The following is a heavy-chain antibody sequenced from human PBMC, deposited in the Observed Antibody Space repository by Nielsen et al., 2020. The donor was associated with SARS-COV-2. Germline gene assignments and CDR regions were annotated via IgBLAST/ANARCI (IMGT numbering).Heavy chain of an antibody. CDR1: GYTFSSHD. V-gene: IGHV1-18*01. Sequence: ASVKVSCKASGYTFSSHDISWVRQAPGQGLEWMGWISTYNGDTNYAQKFQGRVAMTTDTSTSTAYMELSSLRSEDTAVYYCARMVRAQWLAPWGQGTLVTVSS. D-gene: IGHD6-19*01. CDR3: ARMVRAQWLAP. CDR2: ISTYNGDT. J-gene: IGHJ5*02.